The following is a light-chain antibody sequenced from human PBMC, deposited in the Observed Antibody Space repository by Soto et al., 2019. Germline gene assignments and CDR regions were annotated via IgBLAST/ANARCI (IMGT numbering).Light chain of an antibody. Sequence: QSALTQPASVSGSPGQSITISCTGTSSDVGGYNYVSWFQHHPGKAPKLIIYDVTNRPSGVSNPFSGSKSGNTCALTISGLQPEEEADYYCSSYTTSNTRQIVFGTGTKVTVL. J-gene: IGLJ1*01. CDR3: SSYTTSNTRQIV. CDR2: DVT. V-gene: IGLV2-14*03. CDR1: SSDVGGYNY.